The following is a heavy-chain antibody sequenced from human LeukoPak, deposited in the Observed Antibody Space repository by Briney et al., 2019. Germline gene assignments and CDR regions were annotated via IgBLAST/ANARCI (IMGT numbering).Heavy chain of an antibody. V-gene: IGHV5-51*01. D-gene: IGHD3-22*01. Sequence: GESLKISCKAYGYSFTTYWIGWVRQMPGRVLEWMGIIYPGDSDTRYSPSFQGQVTISADKSISTAYLQWSSLKASDTAMYYCARQFRDSSGYYSYYFDYWGQGTLVTVSS. CDR1: GYSFTTYW. CDR2: IYPGDSDT. J-gene: IGHJ4*02. CDR3: ARQFRDSSGYYSYYFDY.